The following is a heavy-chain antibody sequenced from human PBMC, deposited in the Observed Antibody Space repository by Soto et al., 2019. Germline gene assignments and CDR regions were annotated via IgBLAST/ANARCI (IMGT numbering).Heavy chain of an antibody. J-gene: IGHJ4*02. V-gene: IGHV4-39*01. CDR3: ASGRFTIHCSGGSCYKGYFDY. D-gene: IGHD2-15*01. CDR1: GGSISSSSYY. CDR2: IYYSGST. Sequence: SETLSLTCTVSGGSISSSSYYWGWIRQPPGKGLEWIGSIYYSGSTYYNPSLKSRVTISVDTSKNQFSLKLSSVTAADTAVYYCASGRFTIHCSGGSCYKGYFDYWGQGTLVTVSS.